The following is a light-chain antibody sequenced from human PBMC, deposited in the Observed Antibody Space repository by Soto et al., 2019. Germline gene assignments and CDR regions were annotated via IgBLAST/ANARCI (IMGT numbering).Light chain of an antibody. CDR3: QQYSRTPIT. J-gene: IGKJ5*01. CDR1: QSVSSSY. Sequence: EIVLTQSPGTLSLSPGERATLSCRASQSVSSSYLAWYQQKPGQAPRLLIYGASSRATGIPDRFSGGGSGTDFSLTISRLDPEDFAVYYCQQYSRTPITFGQGTRLEIK. V-gene: IGKV3-20*01. CDR2: GAS.